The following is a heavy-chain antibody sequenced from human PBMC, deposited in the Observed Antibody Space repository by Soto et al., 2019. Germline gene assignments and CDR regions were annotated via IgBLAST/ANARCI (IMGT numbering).Heavy chain of an antibody. Sequence: QVQLQESGPGLVKPSGTLSLTCAVSGGSISSSNWWSWVRQPPGKGLEWIGEIYHSGSTNYNPSLKSRVTISVDKSKNQFSLKLSYVTAADTAVYYCARDSYPTVTTFYYYYGMDVWGQGTTVTVSS. CDR3: ARDSYPTVTTFYYYYGMDV. V-gene: IGHV4-4*02. D-gene: IGHD4-17*01. J-gene: IGHJ6*02. CDR2: IYHSGST. CDR1: GGSISSSNW.